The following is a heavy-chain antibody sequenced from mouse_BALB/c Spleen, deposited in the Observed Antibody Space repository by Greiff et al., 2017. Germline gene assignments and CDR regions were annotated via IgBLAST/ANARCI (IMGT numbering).Heavy chain of an antibody. V-gene: IGHV1-9*01. D-gene: IGHD1-1*01. CDR3: ARWAVVAPYAMDY. CDR2: ILPGSGST. J-gene: IGHJ4*01. CDR1: GYTFSSYW. Sequence: VQLQESGAELMKPGASVKISCKATGYTFSSYWIEWVKQRPGHGLEWIGEILPGSGSTNYNEKFKGKATFTADTSSNTAYMQLSSLTSEDSAVYYCARWAVVAPYAMDYWGQGTSVTVSS.